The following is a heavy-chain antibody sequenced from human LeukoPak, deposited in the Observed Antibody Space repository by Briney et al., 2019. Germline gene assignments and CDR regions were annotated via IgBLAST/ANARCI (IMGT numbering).Heavy chain of an antibody. J-gene: IGHJ4*02. D-gene: IGHD3-9*01. CDR2: IIPIFGTA. V-gene: IGHV1-69*06. Sequence: SVKVSCKASGGTFSSYAISWVRQAPGPGLEWMGGIIPIFGTANYAQKFQGRVTITADKSTSTAYMELSSLRSEDTAVYYCARELVLRYFDWLAVGYYFDYWGQGTLVTVSS. CDR3: ARELVLRYFDWLAVGYYFDY. CDR1: GGTFSSYA.